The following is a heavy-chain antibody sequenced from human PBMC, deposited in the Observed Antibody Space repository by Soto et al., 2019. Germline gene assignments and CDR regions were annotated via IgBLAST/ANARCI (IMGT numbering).Heavy chain of an antibody. J-gene: IGHJ4*02. Sequence: EVQLVESSGGLVQPGWSLRLSCADSGFSFGDYGMSWVRQAPGKGLEWVANINEDGRESVRVRFTIFRDNAKNSLYLQMNSLRAEDTAVYYCARDLRLGAAAGFDYLGQGNLVNVSS. CDR3: ARDLRLGAAAGFDY. CDR2: INEDGRE. D-gene: IGHD6-13*01. V-gene: IGHV3-7*05. CDR1: GFSFGDYG.